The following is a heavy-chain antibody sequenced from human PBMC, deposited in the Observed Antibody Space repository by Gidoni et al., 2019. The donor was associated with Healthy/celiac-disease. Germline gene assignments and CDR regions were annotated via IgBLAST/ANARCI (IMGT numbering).Heavy chain of an antibody. CDR3: ARTRDPDAFDI. J-gene: IGHJ3*02. CDR1: GGSSSSGSYY. V-gene: IGHV4-61*02. CDR2: IYTSGRT. Sequence: QVQLQESGPGLLKPSPTLSPTCTVSGGSSSSGSYYWSWIRQPAGKGLEWIGRIYTSGRTNPNPSLRSRVTISVDTSKNQFSLKLSSVTAADTAVYYCARTRDPDAFDIWGQGTMVTVSS.